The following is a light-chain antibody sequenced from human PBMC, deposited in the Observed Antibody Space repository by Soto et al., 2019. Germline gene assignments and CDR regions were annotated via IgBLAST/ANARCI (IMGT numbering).Light chain of an antibody. V-gene: IGKV1-9*01. Sequence: IPLTHSLSSLSPSLATRSTITCRASQSISSYLAWYQQKPGKAPKLLIYDASTWQSGVPARFSGSGSGTDFTLTISSLQPEDFATYYCQQLNSYPLTFGAGTKVDIK. J-gene: IGKJ4*01. CDR3: QQLNSYPLT. CDR2: DAS. CDR1: QSISSY.